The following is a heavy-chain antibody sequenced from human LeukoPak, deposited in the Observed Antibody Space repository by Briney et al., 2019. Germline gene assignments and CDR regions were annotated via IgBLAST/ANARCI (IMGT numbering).Heavy chain of an antibody. D-gene: IGHD6-13*01. CDR3: AFARAGIEAAGFDY. V-gene: IGHV3-23*01. Sequence: GGSLRISCAASGFSFGSYAMTWVRQAPGKGLEWVSAISGSGADRHYADSAKGRFNISRDNSKDTVYLQMHSLRADDTAVYYCAFARAGIEAAGFDYWGQGTLVTVSS. J-gene: IGHJ4*02. CDR1: GFSFGSYA. CDR2: ISGSGADR.